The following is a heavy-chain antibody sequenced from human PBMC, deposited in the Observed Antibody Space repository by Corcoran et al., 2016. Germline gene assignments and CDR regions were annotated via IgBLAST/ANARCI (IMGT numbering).Heavy chain of an antibody. Sequence: QMQLVQSGPEVKKPGTSVKVSCKASGFTFTSSAVQWVRQARGQRLEWIGWIVVGSGNTNYAQKFQERVTITRDMSTSTAYMELSSLGSEDTAVYYCAADPCSGGSCYSAYYYYYGMDVWGQGTTVTVSS. D-gene: IGHD2-15*01. CDR3: AADPCSGGSCYSAYYYYYGMDV. V-gene: IGHV1-58*01. CDR2: IVVGSGNT. CDR1: GFTFTSSA. J-gene: IGHJ6*02.